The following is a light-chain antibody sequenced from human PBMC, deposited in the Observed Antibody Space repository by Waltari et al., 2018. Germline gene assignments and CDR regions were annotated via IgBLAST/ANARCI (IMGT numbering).Light chain of an antibody. J-gene: IGLJ2*01. V-gene: IGLV1-47*01. CDR2: KNN. Sequence: QSVLTQPPSASGSPGQTVTLPCSGTRSNIGDNYVYWYKQVPPKASRLLIYKNNQRPSGVTDRFSGSKSGTSATLAISALRSEDAATYYCTAWDDSLSSMIFGGGTKVTVL. CDR3: TAWDDSLSSMI. CDR1: RSNIGDNY.